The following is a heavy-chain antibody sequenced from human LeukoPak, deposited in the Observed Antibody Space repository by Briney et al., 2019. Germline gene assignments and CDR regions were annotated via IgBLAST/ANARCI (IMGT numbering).Heavy chain of an antibody. CDR2: IYYSGST. Sequence: PSETLSLTCTISGGSIRTSSYYWGWIRQPPGKGLEWIGYIYYSGSTNYNPPLKSRVTISVDTSKNQFSLKLSSVTAADTAVYYCARVASSGWSFWFDPWGQGTLVTVSS. V-gene: IGHV4-61*05. D-gene: IGHD6-19*01. CDR1: GGSIRTSSYY. CDR3: ARVASSGWSFWFDP. J-gene: IGHJ5*02.